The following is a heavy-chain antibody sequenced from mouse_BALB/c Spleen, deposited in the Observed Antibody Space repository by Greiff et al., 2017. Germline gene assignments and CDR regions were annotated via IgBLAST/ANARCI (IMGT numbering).Heavy chain of an antibody. CDR2: ISTYYGDA. CDR1: GYTFTDYA. Sequence: VQLQQSGAELVRPGVSVKISCKGSGYTFTDYAMHWVKQSHAKSLEWIGVISTYYGDASYNQKFKGKATMTVDKSSSTAYMELARLTSEDSAIYYCARGITPFAYWGQGTLVTVSA. D-gene: IGHD2-4*01. CDR3: ARGITPFAY. V-gene: IGHV1S137*01. J-gene: IGHJ3*01.